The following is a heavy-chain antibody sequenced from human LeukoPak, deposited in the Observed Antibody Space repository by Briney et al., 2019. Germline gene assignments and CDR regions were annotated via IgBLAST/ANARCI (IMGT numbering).Heavy chain of an antibody. J-gene: IGHJ6*02. D-gene: IGHD2-2*01. CDR3: ARVPAASPYGMDV. CDR1: GFTFSSYA. V-gene: IGHV3-30-3*01. CDR2: ISYDGSNK. Sequence: GGSLRLSCAASGFTFSSYAMHWVRQAPGKGLEWVAVISYDGSNKYYADSVKGRFTISRDNSKNTLYLQMNSLRAEDTAVYYCARVPAASPYGMDVWGHGTTVTVSS.